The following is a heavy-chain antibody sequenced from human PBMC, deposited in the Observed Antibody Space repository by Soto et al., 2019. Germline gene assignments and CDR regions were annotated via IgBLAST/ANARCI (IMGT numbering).Heavy chain of an antibody. J-gene: IGHJ5*02. CDR1: GFTFSGYW. D-gene: IGHD3-10*01. CDR2: IKQDGSEK. CDR3: ARRGFSSGTYFNA. V-gene: IGHV3-7*01. Sequence: EVQLVESGGGLVQPGGSLRLSCAASGFTFSGYWMSWVRQAPGKGLEWVADIKQDGSEKCYVDSVKGRFTISRDNAKNPLYLQTSSLRAEDTAVYYCARRGFSSGTYFNAWGQGNLVTVST.